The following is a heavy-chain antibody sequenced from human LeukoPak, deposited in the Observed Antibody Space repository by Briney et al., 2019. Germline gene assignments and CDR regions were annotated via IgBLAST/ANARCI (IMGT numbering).Heavy chain of an antibody. CDR3: ARGRRTVFGVVIPPFDY. CDR1: GGSISSYY. Sequence: PSETLSLTCSVSGGSISSYYWSWIRQPPGKGLEWIGYINYSESTNYNPSLKSRVTISVDTSKKKFSLRLSSVTASDTAVYYCARGRRTVFGVVIPPFDYWGQGTLVTVSS. J-gene: IGHJ4*02. V-gene: IGHV4-59*01. CDR2: INYSEST. D-gene: IGHD3-3*01.